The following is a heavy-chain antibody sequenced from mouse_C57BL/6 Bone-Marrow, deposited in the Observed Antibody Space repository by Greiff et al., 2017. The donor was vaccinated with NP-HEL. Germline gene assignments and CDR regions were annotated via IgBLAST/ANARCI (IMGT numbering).Heavy chain of an antibody. V-gene: IGHV1-19*01. CDR2: INPYNGGT. CDR1: GYTFTDYY. Sequence: EVKLQESGPVLVKPGASVKMSCKASGYTFTDYYMNWVKQSHGKSLEWIGVINPYNGGTSYNQKFKGKATLTVDKSSSTAYMELNSLTSEDSAVYYCARLGSNWDTFDYWGQGTTLTVSS. D-gene: IGHD4-1*01. CDR3: ARLGSNWDTFDY. J-gene: IGHJ2*01.